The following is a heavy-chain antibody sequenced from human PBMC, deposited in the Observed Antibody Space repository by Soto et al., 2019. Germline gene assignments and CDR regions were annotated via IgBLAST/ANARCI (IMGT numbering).Heavy chain of an antibody. Sequence: GGSLRLSCAASGFTFTDYALSWVRQAPGKGLEWVATISGIGGSTYLADSVKGRLSISRDNSKNTVSLLMNSLRAEDTAVYFCARGSSGYISSWYYFDYWGQGNLVTVSS. CDR2: ISGIGGST. D-gene: IGHD6-13*01. V-gene: IGHV3-23*01. CDR1: GFTFTDYA. J-gene: IGHJ4*02. CDR3: ARGSSGYISSWYYFDY.